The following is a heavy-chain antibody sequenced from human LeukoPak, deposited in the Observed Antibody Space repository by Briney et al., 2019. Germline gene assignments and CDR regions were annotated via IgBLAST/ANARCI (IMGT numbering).Heavy chain of an antibody. CDR1: GDSISNGGYY. V-gene: IGHV4-31*03. Sequence: SETLSLTCTASGDSISNGGYYWSWNRLHPGQGLEWVGYIYDSGTTYYSPALQSRASISVDTSDNKFSLKLKSLTAADTAVYYCARGGDRRGFDYWGQGTLVTVSS. CDR2: IYDSGTT. CDR3: ARGGDRRGFDY. D-gene: IGHD1-14*01. J-gene: IGHJ4*02.